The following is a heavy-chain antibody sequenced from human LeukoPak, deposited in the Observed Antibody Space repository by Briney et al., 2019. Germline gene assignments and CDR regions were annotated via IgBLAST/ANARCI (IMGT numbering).Heavy chain of an antibody. V-gene: IGHV3-72*01. CDR2: TRNKANSYTT. CDR3: ARVVAARTNWFDP. Sequence: GGSLRLSCAASGFTFSDHYMDWVRQAPGKGLEWVGRTRNKANSYTTEYAASVKGRFTISRDDSKNSLYPQMNSLKTEDTAVYYCARVVAARTNWFDPWGQGTLVTVSS. J-gene: IGHJ5*02. D-gene: IGHD2-15*01. CDR1: GFTFSDHY.